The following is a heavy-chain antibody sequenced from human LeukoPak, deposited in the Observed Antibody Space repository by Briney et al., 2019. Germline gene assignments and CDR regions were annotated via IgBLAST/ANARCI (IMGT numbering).Heavy chain of an antibody. CDR1: GLIFRSYE. CDR2: ISGIGSTK. Sequence: PGGPLRLSCAASGLIFRSYELNWLRQAAGKGLEWVSYISGIGSTKYYADAVKGRFNISRDNAENSLYLQINSLKPHEPAVYYCARGHCSSTSCYYFDYWGQGTLVTVSS. J-gene: IGHJ4*02. V-gene: IGHV3-48*03. D-gene: IGHD2-2*01. CDR3: ARGHCSSTSCYYFDY.